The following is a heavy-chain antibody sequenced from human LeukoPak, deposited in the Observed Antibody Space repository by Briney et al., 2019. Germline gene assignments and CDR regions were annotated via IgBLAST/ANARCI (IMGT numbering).Heavy chain of an antibody. CDR2: IYSSGRT. Sequence: PSETLSLTCTASGGSISNFYWSWIRQPAGKGLEWIGRIYSSGRTNYNSSLKSRVAMSIDTSNNQFSLKLSSVTAADTAVYYCARDLPSYYFDSGNMFDRWGQGTLVTVSS. CDR3: ARDLPSYYFDSGNMFDR. CDR1: GGSISNFY. V-gene: IGHV4-4*07. D-gene: IGHD3-10*01. J-gene: IGHJ5*02.